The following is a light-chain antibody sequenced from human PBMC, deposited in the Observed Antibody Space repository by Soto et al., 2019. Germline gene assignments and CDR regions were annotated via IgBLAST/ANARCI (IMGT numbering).Light chain of an antibody. CDR1: ESVSSN. J-gene: IGKJ5*01. Sequence: EFVLTQSPGTLSFSPGERATLSCRAIESVSSNLAWYQQRPGQAPRLLIYGASTRATDTPVRFRGSGSGTEFTLTISSLQSEDFAVYYCQQYNNWPPSIIFGQGTRLEIK. V-gene: IGKV3-15*01. CDR3: QQYNNWPPSII. CDR2: GAS.